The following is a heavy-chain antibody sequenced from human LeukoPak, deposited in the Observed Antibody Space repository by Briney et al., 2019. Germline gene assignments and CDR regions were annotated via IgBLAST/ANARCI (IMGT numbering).Heavy chain of an antibody. D-gene: IGHD6-13*01. CDR1: GYTFTSYG. V-gene: IGHV1-18*01. CDR3: ARDDPGYSSRYYYYYMDV. Sequence: ASVKVSCKASGYTFTSYGISWVRQAPGQGLEWMGWISAYNGNTNYAQKFQGRVTMTRDTSISTAYMELSRLRSDDTAVYYCARDDPGYSSRYYYYYMDVWGKGTTVTVSS. J-gene: IGHJ6*03. CDR2: ISAYNGNT.